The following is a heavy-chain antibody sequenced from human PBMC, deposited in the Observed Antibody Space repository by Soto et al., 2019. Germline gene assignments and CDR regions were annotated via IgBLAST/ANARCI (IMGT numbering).Heavy chain of an antibody. Sequence: VASVKVSCKASGYTFTSYGISCVRQAPGQGLEWMGWISAYNGNTNYAQKLQGRVTMTTDTSTSTAYMELRSLRSDDTAVYYCARDLDRGPGYYYDSSGYYSSPEYFQHWGQGTLVTVSS. CDR3: ARDLDRGPGYYYDSSGYYSSPEYFQH. J-gene: IGHJ1*01. CDR2: ISAYNGNT. CDR1: GYTFTSYG. D-gene: IGHD3-22*01. V-gene: IGHV1-18*01.